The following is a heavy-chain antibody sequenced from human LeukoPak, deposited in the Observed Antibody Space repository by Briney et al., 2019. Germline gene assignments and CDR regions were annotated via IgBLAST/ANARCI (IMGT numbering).Heavy chain of an antibody. CDR1: GFTFSSYE. J-gene: IGHJ4*02. Sequence: GRSLRLSCAASGFTFSSYEMNWVRQAPGKGLEWVSYISSSGSTIYYADPVKGRFTTSRDNAKNSLYLQMNSLRAEDTAVYYCARVLARCSGGSCYSGLYYFDYWGQGTLVTVSS. D-gene: IGHD2-15*01. CDR2: ISSSGSTI. CDR3: ARVLARCSGGSCYSGLYYFDY. V-gene: IGHV3-48*03.